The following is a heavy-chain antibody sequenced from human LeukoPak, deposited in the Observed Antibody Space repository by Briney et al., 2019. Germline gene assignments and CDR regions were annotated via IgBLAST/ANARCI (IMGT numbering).Heavy chain of an antibody. J-gene: IGHJ5*02. V-gene: IGHV1-69*13. CDR2: IIPIFGTA. Sequence: ASVRVSCKASGYTFSGYQVHWLRQAPGQGLEWMGGIIPIFGTANYAQKFQGRVMITADESTSTAYMELSSLRSEDTAVYYCARADLLWFGELVTWFDPWGQGTLVTVSS. D-gene: IGHD3-10*01. CDR3: ARADLLWFGELVTWFDP. CDR1: GYTFSGYQ.